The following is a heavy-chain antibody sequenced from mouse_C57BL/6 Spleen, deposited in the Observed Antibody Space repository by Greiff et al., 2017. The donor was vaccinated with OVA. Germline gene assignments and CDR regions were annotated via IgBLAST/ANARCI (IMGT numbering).Heavy chain of an antibody. Sequence: VKLMESGPGLVQPSQSLSITCTVSGFSLTSYGVHWVRQSPGKGLEWLGVIWSGGSTDYNAAFISRLSISKDNSKSQVFFKMNSLQADDTAIYYCARAYYSNGYYFDYWGQGTTLTVSS. J-gene: IGHJ2*01. CDR3: ARAYYSNGYYFDY. CDR1: GFSLTSYG. D-gene: IGHD2-5*01. V-gene: IGHV2-2*01. CDR2: IWSGGST.